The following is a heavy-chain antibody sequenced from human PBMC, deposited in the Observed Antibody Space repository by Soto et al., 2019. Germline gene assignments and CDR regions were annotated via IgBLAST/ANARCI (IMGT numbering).Heavy chain of an antibody. CDR3: ATRGETYYYFWSGYLYYYYGMDV. J-gene: IGHJ6*02. V-gene: IGHV1-3*01. Sequence: ASVKVSCKASGYTFTSYAMHWVRQAPGQRLEWMGWINAGNGNTKYSQKFQGRVTITRDTSASTAYMELSSLRSEDTAVYYCATRGETYYYFWSGYLYYYYGMDVWGQGTTVTVSS. CDR1: GYTFTSYA. D-gene: IGHD3-3*01. CDR2: INAGNGNT.